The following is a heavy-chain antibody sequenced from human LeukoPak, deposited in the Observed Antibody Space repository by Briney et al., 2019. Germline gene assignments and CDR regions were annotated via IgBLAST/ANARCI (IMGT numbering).Heavy chain of an antibody. V-gene: IGHV4-34*01. J-gene: IGHJ4*02. CDR3: ARGGYFDF. CDR2: INHSGST. Sequence: SETLSLTCAVYGGSFSGYYWSWIRQPPGKGLEWIGEINHSGSTNYNPSLKSRVTISVDTSKNQFSLKLSSVTAADTAVYYCARGGYFDFWGQGTLVTVSS. CDR1: GGSFSGYY. D-gene: IGHD2-2*03.